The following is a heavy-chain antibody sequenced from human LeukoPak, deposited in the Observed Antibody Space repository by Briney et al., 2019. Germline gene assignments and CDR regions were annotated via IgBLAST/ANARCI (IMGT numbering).Heavy chain of an antibody. CDR3: ASDAAGLYFDY. J-gene: IGHJ4*02. CDR1: GFTFSSYS. CDR2: ISSSSSYI. V-gene: IGHV3-21*01. D-gene: IGHD6-13*01. Sequence: GGSLRLSCAASGFTFSSYSMNWVRQAPGKGLEWVSSISSSSSYIYYADSVKGRFTISRDNAKNSLYLQMNSLRAEDTAVYYCASDAAGLYFDYWGQGTLVTVSS.